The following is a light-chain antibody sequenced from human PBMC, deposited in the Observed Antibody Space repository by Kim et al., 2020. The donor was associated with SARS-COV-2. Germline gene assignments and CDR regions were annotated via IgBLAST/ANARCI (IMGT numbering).Light chain of an antibody. V-gene: IGLV2-23*02. J-gene: IGLJ1*01. CDR3: CSYAGSSTYV. CDR1: SRDVGSYNL. Sequence: QSALTQPASVSGSPGQSFTISCTGTSRDVGSYNLVSWYQQHPGKASKLMIYEVSKRPSGVSNPFSGTKSGNTASLTISGLQAEDEADYYCCSYAGSSTYVFGTGTKVTVL. CDR2: EVS.